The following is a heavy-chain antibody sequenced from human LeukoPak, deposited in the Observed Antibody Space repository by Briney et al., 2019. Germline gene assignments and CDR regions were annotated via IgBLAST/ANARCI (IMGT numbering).Heavy chain of an antibody. V-gene: IGHV3-7*05. CDR1: GFTFSNYW. J-gene: IGHJ4*02. Sequence: GGSLRLSCATSGFTFSNYWLSWVRQAAGKGLEWVANINEGGSEKNYVDSVKGRFTISRDNARNSLYLQMNSLRAEDTAIYYCARDWGAAGLWDYWGQGTLVTVSS. D-gene: IGHD6-13*01. CDR3: ARDWGAAGLWDY. CDR2: INEGGSEK.